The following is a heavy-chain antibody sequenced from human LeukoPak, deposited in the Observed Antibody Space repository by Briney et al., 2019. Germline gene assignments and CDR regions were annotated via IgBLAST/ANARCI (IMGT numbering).Heavy chain of an antibody. J-gene: IGHJ5*02. CDR3: ARDSGYYDSSGYFFNWFDP. V-gene: IGHV1-2*02. Sequence: GASVKVSCKASGYTFTGYYMHWVRQAPGQGLEWMGWINPNSGGTNYAQKFQGRVTMTRDTSISTAYMELSRLRSDDTAVYYCARDSGYYDSSGYFFNWFDPWGQGTLVTVSS. CDR1: GYTFTGYY. D-gene: IGHD3-22*01. CDR2: INPNSGGT.